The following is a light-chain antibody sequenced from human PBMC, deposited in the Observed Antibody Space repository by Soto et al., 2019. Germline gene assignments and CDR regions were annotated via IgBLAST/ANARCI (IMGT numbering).Light chain of an antibody. CDR2: SNA. J-gene: IGLJ1*01. Sequence: QSVLTQPPSVSEAPGQRVTISCTGTSSDIGAGNDVHWYQQLPGAAPKLLIYSNAIRPSGVPDRISGSKSGTSASLAITGLRAEDEADYYCCLYVGATTYVFGTGTKVTVL. V-gene: IGLV1-40*01. CDR1: SSDIGAGND. CDR3: CLYVGATTYV.